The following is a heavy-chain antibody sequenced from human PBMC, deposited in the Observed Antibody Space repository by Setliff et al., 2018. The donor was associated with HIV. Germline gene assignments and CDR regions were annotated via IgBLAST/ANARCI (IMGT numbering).Heavy chain of an antibody. J-gene: IGHJ4*02. CDR2: INAGNGDT. Sequence: GASVKVSCKASGYTFTSYAIHWVRQAPGQGLEWMGWINAGNGDTKYSHKFQGRVSITRDTSANTAYMELSSLRSEDTAVYYCARDRGYCSGASCYGLDYWGQGTLVTVSS. CDR3: ARDRGYCSGASCYGLDY. D-gene: IGHD2-15*01. CDR1: GYTFTSYA. V-gene: IGHV1-3*01.